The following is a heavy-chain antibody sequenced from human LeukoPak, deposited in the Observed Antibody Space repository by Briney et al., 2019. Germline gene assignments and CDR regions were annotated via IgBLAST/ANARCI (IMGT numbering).Heavy chain of an antibody. CDR3: AKDRILEWLSDAFDI. CDR2: ISGSGGST. D-gene: IGHD3-3*01. J-gene: IGHJ3*02. CDR1: GFTFSDYY. V-gene: IGHV3-23*01. Sequence: PGGSLRLSCAASGFTFSDYYMSWIRQAPGKGLGWVSAISGSGGSTYYADSVKGRFTISRDNSKNTLYLQMNSLRAEDTAVYYCAKDRILEWLSDAFDIWGQGTMVTVSS.